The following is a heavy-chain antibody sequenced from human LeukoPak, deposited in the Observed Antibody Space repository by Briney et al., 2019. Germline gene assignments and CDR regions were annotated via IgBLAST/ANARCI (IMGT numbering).Heavy chain of an antibody. D-gene: IGHD3-9*01. CDR3: ARARLNYDILTGYYFDY. Sequence: GGSLRLSCAASGFTFSSYDMHWVRQATGKGLEWVSAIGTAGDTYYPGSVKGRFTNSRENAKNSLYFQMNSLRAGDTAVYYCARARLNYDILTGYYFDYWGQGTLVTVSS. CDR2: IGTAGDT. J-gene: IGHJ4*02. V-gene: IGHV3-13*01. CDR1: GFTFSSYD.